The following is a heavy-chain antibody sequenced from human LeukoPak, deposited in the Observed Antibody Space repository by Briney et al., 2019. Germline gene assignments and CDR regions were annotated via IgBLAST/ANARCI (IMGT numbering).Heavy chain of an antibody. J-gene: IGHJ4*02. V-gene: IGHV3-30*04. Sequence: GRSLRLSCAASGFTFSSYAMHWVRQAPGKGLEWVAVISYDGSNKYYADSVKGRFTISRDNSKNTLYLQMNSLRAEGTAVYYCARSHDYGDYPDYWGQGTLVTVSS. CDR1: GFTFSSYA. CDR2: ISYDGSNK. D-gene: IGHD4-17*01. CDR3: ARSHDYGDYPDY.